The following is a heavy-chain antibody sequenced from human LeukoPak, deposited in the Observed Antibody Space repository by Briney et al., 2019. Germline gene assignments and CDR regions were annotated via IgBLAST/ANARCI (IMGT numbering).Heavy chain of an antibody. CDR3: ARDVGGGSGSYYFDY. CDR2: ISYDGSYK. V-gene: IGHV3-30*04. CDR1: GFTFSYYA. Sequence: GGSLRLSCAASGFTFSYYALHWVRQAPGKGLEWVAIISYDGSYKFYADSVKGRFTISRDNSKNTLYLQMNSLRAEDTAVYYCARDVGGGSGSYYFDYWGQGTLVTVSS. D-gene: IGHD3-10*01. J-gene: IGHJ4*02.